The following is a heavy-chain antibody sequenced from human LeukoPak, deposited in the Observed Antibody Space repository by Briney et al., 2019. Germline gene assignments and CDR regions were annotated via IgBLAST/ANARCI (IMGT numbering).Heavy chain of an antibody. Sequence: SGFTFSXXXXXWVRXAPGXXXXXXXXISSSSSYIYYADSVKGRFTISRDNAKNSLYLQMNSLRAEDTAVYYCARDFSYYDSSGRGDYWGQGTLVTVSS. J-gene: IGHJ4*02. CDR2: ISSSSSYI. CDR1: GFTFSXXX. CDR3: ARDFSYYDSSGRGDY. D-gene: IGHD3-22*01. V-gene: IGHV3-21*01.